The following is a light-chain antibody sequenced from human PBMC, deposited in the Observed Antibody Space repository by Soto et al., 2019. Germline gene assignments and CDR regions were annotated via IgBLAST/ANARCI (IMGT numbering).Light chain of an antibody. CDR1: QSVSSQN. CDR3: QQYGSSPWT. J-gene: IGKJ1*01. Sequence: VVLTQSPGTLSLSPGERATLSCRASQSVSSQNVAWYQQKPGQAPRLLIFGASTRATGIPDRFSGRGSGTDFSLTISRLEPEDFAVYCCQQYGSSPWTFGQGTKVEIK. CDR2: GAS. V-gene: IGKV3-20*01.